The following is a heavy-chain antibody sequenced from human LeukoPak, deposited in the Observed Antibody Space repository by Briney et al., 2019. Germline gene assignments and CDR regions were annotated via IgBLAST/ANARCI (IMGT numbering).Heavy chain of an antibody. D-gene: IGHD3-9*01. J-gene: IGHJ2*01. V-gene: IGHV3-11*04. CDR2: ITSSGSTI. CDR1: GFTFSDYY. CDR3: ARDLVSAHWYFDL. Sequence: PGGSLRLSCAASGFTFSDYYMSWIRQAPGKGLDWVSYITSSGSTIYYADSVKGRFTISRDNAKNSLYLQMNSLRAEDTAVYYCARDLVSAHWYFDLWGRGTLVTVSS.